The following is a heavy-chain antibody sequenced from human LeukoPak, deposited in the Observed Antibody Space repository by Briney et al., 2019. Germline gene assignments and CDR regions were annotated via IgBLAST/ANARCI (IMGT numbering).Heavy chain of an antibody. Sequence: SETLSLTCTVSGGSISSYYWSWIRQPPGKGLEWIGYIYYSGSTNYNTPLKSRVTISVGTSKNQFSLKLSSVTAADTAVYYCARGGYSSGWYVFDYWGQGTLVTVSS. J-gene: IGHJ4*02. V-gene: IGHV4-59*01. CDR3: ARGGYSSGWYVFDY. CDR1: GGSISSYY. D-gene: IGHD6-19*01. CDR2: IYYSGST.